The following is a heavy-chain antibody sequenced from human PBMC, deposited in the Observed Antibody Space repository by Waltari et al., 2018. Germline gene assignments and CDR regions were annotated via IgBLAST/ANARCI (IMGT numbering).Heavy chain of an antibody. D-gene: IGHD2-15*01. CDR2: ISSSSQTT. V-gene: IGHV3-48*04. CDR3: ARDEVVVAGVPHDY. J-gene: IGHJ4*02. Sequence: VHLVESGGGLVQPGGSLTLSCASSGFDFNTYSLNWVRQAPGKGLEWLSYISSSSQTTYYADSVRGRFTISRDNAQNSLYLHMNSLRAEDTAVYYCARDEVVVAGVPHDYWGQGTLVTVSS. CDR1: GFDFNTYS.